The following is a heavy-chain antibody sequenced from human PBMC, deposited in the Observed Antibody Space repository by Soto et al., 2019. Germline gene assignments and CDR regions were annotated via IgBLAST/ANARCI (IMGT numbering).Heavy chain of an antibody. V-gene: IGHV3-7*01. CDR3: GRDPYYGAIDY. CDR1: GFSFSSSW. Sequence: EVQLMESGGGLVQPGGSLRLSCVTSGFSFSSSWMAWVRQAPGKGLEWVADIKKDGTEINYVDSVKGRVTTSRDNAMNSLYLQMDSLRVEDTAVYYCGRDPYYGAIDYWGLGTQVIVSS. D-gene: IGHD3-10*01. CDR2: IKKDGTEI. J-gene: IGHJ4*02.